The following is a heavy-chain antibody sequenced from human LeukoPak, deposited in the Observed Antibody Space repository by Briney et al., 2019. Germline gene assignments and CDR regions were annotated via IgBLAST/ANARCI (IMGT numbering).Heavy chain of an antibody. Sequence: GGSLRLSCAASGFTFKSYWMHWVREVPGKGLEWVSSISSSSSYIYYADSVKGRFTISRDNAKSSLYLQMNSLRAEDTAVYYCARVYCSSTSCYFWYFDLWGRGTLVTVSS. D-gene: IGHD2-2*01. J-gene: IGHJ2*01. CDR3: ARVYCSSTSCYFWYFDL. CDR1: GFTFKSYW. V-gene: IGHV3-21*01. CDR2: ISSSSSYI.